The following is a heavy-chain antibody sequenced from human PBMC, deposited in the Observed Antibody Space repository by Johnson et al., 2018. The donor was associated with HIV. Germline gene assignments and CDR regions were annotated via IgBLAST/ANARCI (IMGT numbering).Heavy chain of an antibody. D-gene: IGHD6-13*01. CDR2: ISWDGGNT. J-gene: IGHJ3*02. V-gene: IGHV3-43D*03. CDR3: AKGRYSSSWYLAGAFDI. CDR1: GFTFDDYA. Sequence: EVQLVESGGVVVQPGGSLRLSCAASGFTFDDYAMHWVRQAPGKGLEWVSLISWDGGNTYYADAVKGRFIISRDNNKNSLYLQMNSLRAEDTAIYYCAKGRYSSSWYLAGAFDIWGQGTMVTVSS.